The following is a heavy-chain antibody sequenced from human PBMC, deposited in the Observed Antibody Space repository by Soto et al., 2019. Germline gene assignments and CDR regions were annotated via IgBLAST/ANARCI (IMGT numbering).Heavy chain of an antibody. Sequence: SETLSLTCAVYGGSFSGYYWSWIRQPPGKGLEWIGEINHSGSTNYNPSLKSRVTISVDTSKNQFSLKLSSVTAADTAVYYCASGLRFHPHRARGTLVTVSS. CDR2: INHSGST. CDR3: ASGLRFHPH. D-gene: IGHD3-16*01. J-gene: IGHJ4*02. V-gene: IGHV4-34*01. CDR1: GGSFSGYY.